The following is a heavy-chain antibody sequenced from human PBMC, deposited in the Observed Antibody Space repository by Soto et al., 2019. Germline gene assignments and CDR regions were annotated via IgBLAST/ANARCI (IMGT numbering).Heavy chain of an antibody. D-gene: IGHD3-16*01. CDR1: GYNFRTCW. CDR2: IYPDDSET. J-gene: IGHJ4*02. V-gene: IGHV5-51*01. Sequence: PGESLKISCSTSGYNFRTCWIGWLRQMPGKGLEWMGFIYPDDSETKYSPSFPGQVTMSSDSYRSIAYLQCSSLQASDTAIYYCARGRHYGGDGYFDFWGQGTLVTVSS. CDR3: ARGRHYGGDGYFDF.